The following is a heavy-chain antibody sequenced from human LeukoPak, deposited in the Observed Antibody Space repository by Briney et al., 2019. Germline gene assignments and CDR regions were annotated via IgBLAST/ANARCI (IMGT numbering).Heavy chain of an antibody. D-gene: IGHD6-13*01. CDR1: GGTFSSYA. V-gene: IGHV1-69*05. CDR3: ARGGYSSPPFDY. CDR2: IIPIFGTA. Sequence: SVKLSCKGSGGTFSSYAISWVRQPPGQGLEWMGGIIPIFGTANYSQKFQGRVTITTDDYTSTAYLDLSSLSSEDTAAYYCARGGYSSPPFDYWGQGTLVTVSS. J-gene: IGHJ4*02.